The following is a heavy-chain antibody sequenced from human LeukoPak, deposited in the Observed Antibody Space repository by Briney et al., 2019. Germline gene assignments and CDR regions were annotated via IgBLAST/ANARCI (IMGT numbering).Heavy chain of an antibody. D-gene: IGHD5-12*01. V-gene: IGHV4-59*01. CDR3: ASSGFRYYYYMDV. CDR2: IYYSGST. J-gene: IGHJ6*03. Sequence: SETLSLTCTVSGGPISTYYWSWIRQPPGKGLEWIGYIYYSGSTNYNPPLKSRVTISVDTSKNQFSLKLSSVTAADTAVYYCASSGFRYYYYMDVWGKGTTVTVSS. CDR1: GGPISTYY.